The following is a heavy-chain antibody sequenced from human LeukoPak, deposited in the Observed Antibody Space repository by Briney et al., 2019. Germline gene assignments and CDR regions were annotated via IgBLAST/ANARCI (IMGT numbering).Heavy chain of an antibody. CDR2: FDPEDGET. V-gene: IGHV1-24*01. D-gene: IGHD3-22*01. CDR3: AKYSDYYDSSGPNFQH. J-gene: IGHJ1*01. Sequence: ASVKVSCKVSGYTLTELSMHWVRQAPGGGLEWMGGFDPEDGETIYAQKFQGRVTMTEDTSTDTAYMELSSLRSEDTAVYYCAKYSDYYDSSGPNFQHWGQGTLVTVSS. CDR1: GYTLTELS.